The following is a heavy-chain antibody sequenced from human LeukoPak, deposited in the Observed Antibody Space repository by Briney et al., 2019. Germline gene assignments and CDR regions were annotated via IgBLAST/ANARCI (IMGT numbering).Heavy chain of an antibody. CDR3: ASGDGYNSPVIDY. CDR2: ISGSGGST. D-gene: IGHD5-24*01. V-gene: IGHV3-23*01. Sequence: AGGSLRLSCAASGFTFSSYGMSWVRQAPGKGLEWVSAISGSGGSTYYADSVKGRFTISRDNSKNTLYLQMNSLRAEDTAVYYCASGDGYNSPVIDYWGQGTLVTVSS. J-gene: IGHJ4*02. CDR1: GFTFSSYG.